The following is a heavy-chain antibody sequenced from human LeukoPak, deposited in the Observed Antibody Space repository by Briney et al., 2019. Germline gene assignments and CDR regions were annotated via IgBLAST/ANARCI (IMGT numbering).Heavy chain of an antibody. V-gene: IGHV3-23*01. J-gene: IGHJ3*02. CDR3: AKFGPSRYCSGGSCYSSLSDAFDI. D-gene: IGHD2-15*01. CDR1: GFTFSSYA. Sequence: LPGGSLRLSCAASGFTFSSYAMSWVRQAPGKGLEWVSAISGSGGSTYYADSVKGRFTISRDNSKNTLYLQMNSLRAEDTAVYYCAKFGPSRYCSGGSCYSSLSDAFDIWGQGTMVTVSS. CDR2: ISGSGGST.